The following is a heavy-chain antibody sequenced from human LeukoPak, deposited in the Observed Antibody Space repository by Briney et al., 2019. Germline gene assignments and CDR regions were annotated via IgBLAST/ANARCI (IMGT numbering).Heavy chain of an antibody. CDR3: ARDASSGIDY. CDR2: IYYSGST. J-gene: IGHJ4*02. CDR1: GGSISSYY. D-gene: IGHD6-19*01. V-gene: IGHV4-59*12. Sequence: SETLSLTCTVSGGSISSYYWSWIRQSPGKGLDWIGYIYYSGSTKYNPSLKSRVTISVDTSKNQFSLKLSSVTAADTAVYYCARDASSGIDYWGQGTLVTVSS.